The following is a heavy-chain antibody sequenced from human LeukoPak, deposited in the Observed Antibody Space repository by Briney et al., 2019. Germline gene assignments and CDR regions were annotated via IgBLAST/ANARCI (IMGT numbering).Heavy chain of an antibody. V-gene: IGHV1-2*06. CDR3: VRFENWNDPSGYQEY. J-gene: IGHJ4*02. Sequence: ASVTVSCKASGYTFTSYGISWVRQAPGQGLEWMGRINSSGTRYPQEFQGRVTMTRDTSISTAYMELTSLKSDDTAVYYCVRFENWNDPSGYQEYWGQGTLVTVSS. D-gene: IGHD1-1*01. CDR1: GYTFTSYG. CDR2: INSSGT.